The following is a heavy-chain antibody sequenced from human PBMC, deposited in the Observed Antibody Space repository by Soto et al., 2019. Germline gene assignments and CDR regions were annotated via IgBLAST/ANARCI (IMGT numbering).Heavy chain of an antibody. J-gene: IGHJ6*01. D-gene: IGHD1-7*01. CDR2: VSHDGNHK. CDR3: ARGIANNCNYV. CDR1: GFTFSSHG. V-gene: IGHV3-30*03. Sequence: LSCAASGFTFSSHGMNWVRQAPGKGLEWVTGVSHDGNHKIYADSVKGRVTISRDNLKNRVYGQMNSLRVDDTAVYYCARGIANNCNYVW.